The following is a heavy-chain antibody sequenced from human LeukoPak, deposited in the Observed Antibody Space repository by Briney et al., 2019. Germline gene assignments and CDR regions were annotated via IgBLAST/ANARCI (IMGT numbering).Heavy chain of an antibody. D-gene: IGHD6-19*01. J-gene: IGHJ4*02. CDR1: GDSVSSNSAA. V-gene: IGHV6-1*01. CDR2: TYYRSKWCN. Sequence: SQTLSLTCAISGDSVSSNSAAWKWIRQSPSRGLEWQGRTYYRSKWCNDYAVSVKSRITINPYTSKNHFSLQLNSVTPEDTAEYYCARDSSGWQIDHWGQGTLVTVSS. CDR3: ARDSSGWQIDH.